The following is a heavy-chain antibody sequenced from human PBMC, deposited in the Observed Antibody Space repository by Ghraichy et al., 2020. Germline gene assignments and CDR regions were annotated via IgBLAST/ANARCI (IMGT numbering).Heavy chain of an antibody. CDR2: IWFDGSSE. J-gene: IGHJ5*02. V-gene: IGHV3-33*06. D-gene: IGHD3-22*01. CDR3: AKGNLDSSLSGRSSNWFDP. Sequence: GALRLSCKASGFIFSSYGMSWVRQAPGKGLEWVAIIWFDGSSEYYADSVKGRFTISRDNSKDTLYLQMNSLRAEDAAMYYCAKGNLDSSLSGRSSNWFDPWGQGTLVTVSP. CDR1: GFIFSSYG.